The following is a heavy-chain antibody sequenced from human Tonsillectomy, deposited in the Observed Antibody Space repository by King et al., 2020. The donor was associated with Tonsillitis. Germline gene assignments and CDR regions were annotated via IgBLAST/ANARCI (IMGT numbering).Heavy chain of an antibody. CDR1: RFIFSSYA. CDR2: VSYDGSQK. D-gene: IGHD6-13*01. J-gene: IGHJ6*03. Sequence: VQLVESGGGVVQPGGSLTLSCAASRFIFSSYAMHWVRQAPGKGLDWVAVVSYDGSQKYYADSEKGRFTISRDNSKNTLYLQMNSLRAEDTAVYFCARGVRYSSSWYHYYYYMDVWGKGTTVTVSS. V-gene: IGHV3-30-3*01. CDR3: ARGVRYSSSWYHYYYYMDV.